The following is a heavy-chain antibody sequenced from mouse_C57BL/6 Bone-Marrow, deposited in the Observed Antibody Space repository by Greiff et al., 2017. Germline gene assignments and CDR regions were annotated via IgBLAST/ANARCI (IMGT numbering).Heavy chain of an antibody. CDR3: AREGSYYYGSSVYWYFDV. D-gene: IGHD1-1*01. Sequence: EVQLQESGPGLVKPSQSLSLTCSVTGYSITSGYYWNWIRQFPGNKLEWMGYISYDGSNNYNPSLKNRISITRDTSKNQFFLKLNSVTTEDTATYYCAREGSYYYGSSVYWYFDVWGTGTTVTVSS. V-gene: IGHV3-6*01. CDR1: GYSITSGYY. CDR2: ISYDGSN. J-gene: IGHJ1*03.